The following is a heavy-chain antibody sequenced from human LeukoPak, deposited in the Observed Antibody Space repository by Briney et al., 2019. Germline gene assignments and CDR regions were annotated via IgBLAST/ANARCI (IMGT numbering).Heavy chain of an antibody. D-gene: IGHD3-16*02. CDR2: IYYSGST. CDR3: ARGPLLGGRPYVWGSYRSQNFDY. V-gene: IGHV4-39*07. Sequence: PSETLSLTCTVSGCSISSSSYYWGWIRQPPGKGLEWIGSIYYSGSTYYNPSLKRRVTISVDTSKNQFSLMLSSVTAADTAVYYCARGPLLGGRPYVWGSYRSQNFDYWGQGTLVTVSS. CDR1: GCSISSSSYY. J-gene: IGHJ4*02.